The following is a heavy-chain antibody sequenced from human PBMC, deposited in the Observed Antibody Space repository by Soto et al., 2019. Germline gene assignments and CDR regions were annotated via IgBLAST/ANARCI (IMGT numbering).Heavy chain of an antibody. V-gene: IGHV4-59*01. CDR2: IYNSGST. Sequence: SETLSLTCTVSGGSISDFYWSWVRQPPGKGLEWIGYIYNSGSTDYNPSLKSRVTISVDTSKNQFSLNLRSVSPADTAVYYCARVGGVAARTFDYWGPGTLVTVSS. D-gene: IGHD6-6*01. CDR1: GGSISDFY. J-gene: IGHJ4*02. CDR3: ARVGGVAARTFDY.